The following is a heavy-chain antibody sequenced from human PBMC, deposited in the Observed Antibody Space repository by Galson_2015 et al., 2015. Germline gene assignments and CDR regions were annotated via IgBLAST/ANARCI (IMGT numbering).Heavy chain of an antibody. Sequence: IIYPGDSDTRYSPSFQGQVTISADKSISTAYLQWSSLKASDTAMYYCARAGGDFAYWGQGTLVTVSS. D-gene: IGHD2-21*01. J-gene: IGHJ4*02. CDR3: ARAGGDFAY. V-gene: IGHV5-51*01. CDR2: IYPGDSDT.